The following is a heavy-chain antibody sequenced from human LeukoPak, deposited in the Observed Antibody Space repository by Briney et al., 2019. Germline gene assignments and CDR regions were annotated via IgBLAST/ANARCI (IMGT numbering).Heavy chain of an antibody. D-gene: IGHD4-17*01. CDR3: ASLHTGAFDY. CDR1: GGSFSGYY. Sequence: SETLSLTCAVYGGSFSGYYWSWIRQPPGKGLEWIGEINHSGGTNYNPSLKSRVTISAGTSKNQFSLKLSSVTAADTAVYYCASLHTGAFDYWGQGTLVTVSS. J-gene: IGHJ4*02. V-gene: IGHV4-34*01. CDR2: INHSGGT.